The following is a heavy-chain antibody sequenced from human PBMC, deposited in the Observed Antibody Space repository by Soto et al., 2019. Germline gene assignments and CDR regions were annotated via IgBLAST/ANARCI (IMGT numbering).Heavy chain of an antibody. Sequence: EVQLVESGGGLVQPGGSLRLSCAASGFTFSIYSMNWVRQAPGKGPAWVSYIRSSSSTIYYADSVKGRFTISRDNAKNPVYLQMNSLRDDDTAVYYCARAPSAFERLSDLYVFDIWCQGTMVTVS. CDR1: GFTFSIYS. J-gene: IGHJ3*02. V-gene: IGHV3-48*02. D-gene: IGHD6-25*01. CDR3: ARAPSAFERLSDLYVFDI. CDR2: IRSSSSTI.